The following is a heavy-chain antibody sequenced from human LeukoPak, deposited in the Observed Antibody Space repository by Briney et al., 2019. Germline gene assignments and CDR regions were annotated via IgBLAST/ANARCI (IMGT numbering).Heavy chain of an antibody. Sequence: PGGSLRPSCAASGFTVSSNYMTWVRQAPGKGLEWVSVIYIGGDTYYADSVKGRFTISRDNSKNTVYLQMNSLRAEDTAVYYCARGLRYSSGTNWFDPWGQGTLVTVSS. CDR1: GFTVSSNY. J-gene: IGHJ5*02. V-gene: IGHV3-66*01. CDR3: ARGLRYSSGTNWFDP. D-gene: IGHD6-19*01. CDR2: IYIGGDT.